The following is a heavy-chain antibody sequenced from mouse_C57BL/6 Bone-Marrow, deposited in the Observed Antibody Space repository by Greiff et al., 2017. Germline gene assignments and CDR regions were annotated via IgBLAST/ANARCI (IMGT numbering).Heavy chain of an antibody. CDR1: GYAFSSSW. CDR3: ARWGEGFDY. CDR2: IYPGDGDT. V-gene: IGHV1-82*01. J-gene: IGHJ2*01. Sequence: QVQLQQSGPELVKPGASVKISCKASGYAFSSSWMNWVKQRPGKGLEWIGRIYPGDGDTNYNGKFKGTATLTADKSSSTAYMQLSSLTSEDAAVYFCARWGEGFDYWGQGTTLTVSS.